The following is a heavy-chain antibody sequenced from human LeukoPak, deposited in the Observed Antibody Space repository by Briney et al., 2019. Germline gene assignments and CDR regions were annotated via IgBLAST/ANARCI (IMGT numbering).Heavy chain of an antibody. CDR3: ARSDYSGSSWYFDF. CDR1: GGSINSYY. J-gene: IGHJ4*02. D-gene: IGHD6-6*01. V-gene: IGHV4-4*07. CDR2: IYTSGST. Sequence: SETLSLTCTVSGGSINSYYWSWIRQPAGKGLEWIGRIYTSGSTNYNPSLKSRVTMSVDTSRNQFSLKLSSVTAADTAVYYCARSDYSGSSWYFDFWGQGTLVTVSS.